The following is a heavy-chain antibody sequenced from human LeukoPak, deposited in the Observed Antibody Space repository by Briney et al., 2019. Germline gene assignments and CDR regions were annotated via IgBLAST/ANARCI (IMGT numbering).Heavy chain of an antibody. Sequence: PSETLSLTCTVSGASISSYYWSWIRQPPGKGLEWIGNIYYSGSTNYNPSLKSRVTISVDTSRNQFSLKLSSVTAADTAVYHCARHAGADSSSWYYFDYWGQGTLVTVSS. D-gene: IGHD6-13*01. CDR1: GASISSYY. CDR2: IYYSGST. V-gene: IGHV4-59*08. J-gene: IGHJ4*02. CDR3: ARHAGADSSSWYYFDY.